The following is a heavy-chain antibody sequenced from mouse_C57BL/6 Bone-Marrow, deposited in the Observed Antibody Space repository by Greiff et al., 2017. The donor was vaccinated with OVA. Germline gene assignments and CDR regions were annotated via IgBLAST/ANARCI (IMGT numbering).Heavy chain of an antibody. D-gene: IGHD2-2*01. J-gene: IGHJ2*01. V-gene: IGHV3-6*01. CDR2: ISYDGSN. CDR3: ARGESTMVTTFGFYFDY. CDR1: GYSITSGYY. Sequence: EVQLQESGPGLVKPSQSLSLTCSVTGYSITSGYYWNWIRQFPGNKLEWMGYISYDGSNNYNPSLKNRISITRDTSKNQFFLKLNSVTTEDTATYYCARGESTMVTTFGFYFDYWGQGTTLTVSS.